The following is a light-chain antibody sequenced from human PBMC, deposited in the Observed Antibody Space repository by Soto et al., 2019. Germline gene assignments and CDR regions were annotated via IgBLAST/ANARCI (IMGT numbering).Light chain of an antibody. CDR1: QVIRND. Sequence: DIQMTQSPNSLSASVGDMVIITCGASQVIRNDLGWYQQKPGKAPKRLIYAAYTLKSGVPSRFSGSGSGTEFTLTISSLQPDDFATYYCQHYNSYSEAFGQGTKVDIK. V-gene: IGKV1-17*01. J-gene: IGKJ1*01. CDR2: AAY. CDR3: QHYNSYSEA.